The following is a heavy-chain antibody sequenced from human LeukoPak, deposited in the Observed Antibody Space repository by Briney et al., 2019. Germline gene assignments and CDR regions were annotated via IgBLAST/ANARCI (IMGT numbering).Heavy chain of an antibody. CDR3: ARGGTYYDILTGYYKDPYYFDY. V-gene: IGHV3-23*01. D-gene: IGHD3-9*01. CDR1: GFTVSSYD. CDR2: ISGSGGST. Sequence: GGSLRLSCAASGFTVSSYDMSWVRQAPGKGLEWVSSISGSGGSTNYADSVKGRFTISRDNAKNSLYLQMNSLRAEDTAVYYCARGGTYYDILTGYYKDPYYFDYWGQGTLVTVSS. J-gene: IGHJ4*02.